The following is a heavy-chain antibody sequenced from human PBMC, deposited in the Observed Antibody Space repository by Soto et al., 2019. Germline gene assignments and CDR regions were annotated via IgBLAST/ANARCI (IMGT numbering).Heavy chain of an antibody. CDR3: AHQDIVVVPAAIRAYYYYYMDV. J-gene: IGHJ6*03. CDR2: IYWDDDK. Sequence: SGPTLVNPPQTLTLTCTFSGFSLSTSGVGVGWIRQPPGKALEWLALIYWDDDKRYSPSLKSRLTITKDTSKNQVVLTMTNMDPVDTATYYCAHQDIVVVPAAIRAYYYYYMDVWGKGTTVTVSS. V-gene: IGHV2-5*02. CDR1: GFSLSTSGVG. D-gene: IGHD2-2*02.